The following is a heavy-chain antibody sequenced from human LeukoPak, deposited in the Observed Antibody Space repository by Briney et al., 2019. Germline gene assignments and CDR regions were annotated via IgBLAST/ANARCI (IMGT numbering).Heavy chain of an antibody. V-gene: IGHV3-23*01. D-gene: IGHD6-13*01. J-gene: IGHJ6*02. CDR3: AKVGSSMSFYYYYGMDV. CDR2: ISGSGGTT. CDR1: GFSFSSYA. Sequence: PGGSLRLSCAASGFSFSSYAMSWVRQAPGKGPEWVSAISGSGGTTNYADSVKGRFTISRDNSKDTLYLQMDSLRAEDTAVYYCAKVGSSMSFYYYYGMDVWGQRTTVTVSS.